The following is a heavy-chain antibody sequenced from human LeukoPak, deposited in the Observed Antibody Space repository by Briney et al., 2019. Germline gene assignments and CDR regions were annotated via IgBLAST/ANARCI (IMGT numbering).Heavy chain of an antibody. CDR1: GGSISSGSYY. CDR2: IYTSGST. D-gene: IGHD6-13*01. J-gene: IGHJ4*02. V-gene: IGHV4-61*02. CDR3: ARDRLQQLGFDY. Sequence: SQTLSLTCTVSGGSISSGSYYWSWIRQPAGKGLEWIGRIYTSGSTNYNPSLKSRVTISVDKSKNQFSLKLSSVTAADTAVYYCARDRLQQLGFDYWGQGTLVTVSS.